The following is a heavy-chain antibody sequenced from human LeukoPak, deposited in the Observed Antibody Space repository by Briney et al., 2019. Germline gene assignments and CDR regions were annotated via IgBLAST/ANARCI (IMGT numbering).Heavy chain of an antibody. CDR2: IQYSGTT. D-gene: IGHD4-11*01. J-gene: IGHJ2*01. Sequence: SETLSLTCTVSGYSIRNNDYYWGRVRQPPGKGPEWIANIQYSGTTYNNPSLKSRVTIAIETSTNQFSLTVTSWSAADSATYYCTRALQQTRHWYFDVWGRGTLVTVSS. CDR1: GYSIRNNDYY. CDR3: TRALQQTRHWYFDV. V-gene: IGHV4-39*01.